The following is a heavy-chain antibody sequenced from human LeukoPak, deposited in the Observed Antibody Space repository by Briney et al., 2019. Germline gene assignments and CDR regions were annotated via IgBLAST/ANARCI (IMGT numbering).Heavy chain of an antibody. CDR2: ISYSVTT. Sequence: SETLSLTCTVSAGSMSSSSYYWGWVRQPPGKGLEWIGSISYSVTTYYNPSLKSRVTISVDTSKNQFSLKLSSVTAADTAVYYCARHLRGATIYYDYWGQGTLVTVSS. D-gene: IGHD1-26*01. J-gene: IGHJ4*02. CDR1: AGSMSSSSYY. V-gene: IGHV4-39*01. CDR3: ARHLRGATIYYDY.